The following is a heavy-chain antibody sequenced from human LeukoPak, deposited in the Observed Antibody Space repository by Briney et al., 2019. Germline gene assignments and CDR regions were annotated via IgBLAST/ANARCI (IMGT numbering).Heavy chain of an antibody. Sequence: PGGSLRLSCAASGFTFSSYGMHWVRQAPGKGLEWVAVVSSDGSDKYYADSVKGRFTISRDNSKNTLYLQLNSLSAEDTAVYYCAKDASNGVVVVAIYYFDYWGQGTLVTVSS. CDR1: GFTFSSYG. CDR3: AKDASNGVVVVAIYYFDY. V-gene: IGHV3-30*18. CDR2: VSSDGSDK. J-gene: IGHJ4*02. D-gene: IGHD2-15*01.